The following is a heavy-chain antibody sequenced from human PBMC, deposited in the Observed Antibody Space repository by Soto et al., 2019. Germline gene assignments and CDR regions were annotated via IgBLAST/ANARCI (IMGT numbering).Heavy chain of an antibody. Sequence: QVTLKESGPVLVKPTETLTLTCTVSGFSLSNGRMGVSWIRQPPGKALEWLAHIFSNDEKSYSTSLNTRLTISKDTSKSQVVLTMTNMDPVDTATYYCASRQQLVLGFDLWGRGTLVSVSS. CDR1: GFSLSNGRMG. CDR3: ASRQQLVLGFDL. CDR2: IFSNDEK. J-gene: IGHJ2*01. V-gene: IGHV2-26*01. D-gene: IGHD6-13*01.